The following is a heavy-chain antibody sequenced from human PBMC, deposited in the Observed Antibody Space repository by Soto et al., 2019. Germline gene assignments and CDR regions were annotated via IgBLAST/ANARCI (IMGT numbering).Heavy chain of an antibody. CDR2: IIPIFGTA. V-gene: IGHV1-69*01. CDR1: GGTFSSYA. CDR3: ARSIAARTNYYYYGMDV. Sequence: QVQLVQSGAEVKKPGSSVKVSCKASGGTFSSYAISWVRQAPGQGLEWMGGIIPIFGTANYAQKFQGRVTITADESTSTAYMELSSLRSEDTAVYYCARSIAARTNYYYYGMDVWGQGTTVTVSS. D-gene: IGHD6-6*01. J-gene: IGHJ6*02.